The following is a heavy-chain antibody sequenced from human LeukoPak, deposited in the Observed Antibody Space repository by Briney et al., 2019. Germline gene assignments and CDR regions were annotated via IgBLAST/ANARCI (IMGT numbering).Heavy chain of an antibody. CDR1: GFTFSSYT. CDR3: AKSFWWFGEFSPFDY. CDR2: ISSSSSSI. V-gene: IGHV3-21*01. Sequence: GGSLRLSCAASGFTFSSYTMNWVRQAPGKGLEWVSSISSSSSSIYYADSMKGRFTISRDNAKNSLYLQMNSLRAEDTAVYYCAKSFWWFGEFSPFDYWGQGTLVTVSS. D-gene: IGHD3-10*01. J-gene: IGHJ4*02.